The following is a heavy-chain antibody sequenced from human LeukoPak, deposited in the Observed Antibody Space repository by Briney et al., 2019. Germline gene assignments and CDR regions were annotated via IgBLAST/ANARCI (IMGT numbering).Heavy chain of an antibody. CDR2: ISYDGSNK. Sequence: PGGSLRLSCAASGFTFSSYGMHWVRQAPGKGLEWVAVISYDGSNKYYADSVKGRFTISRDNSKNTLYLQMNSLRAEDTAVYYCAKDEPGSYSPSDYWGQGTLVIVSS. V-gene: IGHV3-30*18. CDR3: AKDEPGSYSPSDY. D-gene: IGHD3-10*01. J-gene: IGHJ4*02. CDR1: GFTFSSYG.